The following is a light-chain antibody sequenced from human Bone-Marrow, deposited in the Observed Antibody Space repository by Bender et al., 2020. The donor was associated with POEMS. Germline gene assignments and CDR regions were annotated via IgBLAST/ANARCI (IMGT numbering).Light chain of an antibody. CDR3: YSYAGRNTVV. Sequence: QSALTQPASVSGSPGQSITISCTGTSSDVGNYNYVAWYQQHPDKAPKLMIYDVSNRPSGVSNRFSGSKSGDTASLTISGLQAEDEADYYCYSYAGRNTVVFGGGTKVTVL. V-gene: IGLV2-14*03. CDR1: SSDVGNYNY. J-gene: IGLJ2*01. CDR2: DVS.